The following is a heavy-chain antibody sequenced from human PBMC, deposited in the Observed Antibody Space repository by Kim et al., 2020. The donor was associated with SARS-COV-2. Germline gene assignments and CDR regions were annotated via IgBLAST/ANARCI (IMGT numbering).Heavy chain of an antibody. CDR3: ASQPMLVRFDY. J-gene: IGHJ4*02. CDR1: GGSISSSSYY. V-gene: IGHV4-39*01. CDR2: IYYSGST. Sequence: SETLSLTCTVSGGSISSSSYYWGWIRQPPGKGLEWIGSIYYSGSTYYNPSLKSRVTISVDTSKNQFSLKLSSVTAADTAVYYCASQPMLVRFDYWGQGTLVTVPS. D-gene: IGHD6-13*01.